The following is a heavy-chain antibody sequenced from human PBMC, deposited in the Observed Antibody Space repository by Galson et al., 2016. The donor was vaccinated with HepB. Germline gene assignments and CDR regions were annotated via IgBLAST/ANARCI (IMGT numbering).Heavy chain of an antibody. CDR1: GYTFTSFG. V-gene: IGHV1-18*01. D-gene: IGHD1-26*01. J-gene: IGHJ6*02. CDR3: ARGGGGTDFENYYYGMDV. CDR2: ISAYNGYT. Sequence: SVKVSCKASGYTFTSFGITWVRQAPGQGLEWMGWISAYNGYTNYAQKLQGRVTMTTHTSTSTVYMELRSLRSDDTAVYYCARGGGGTDFENYYYGMDVWGQGTTVTVSS.